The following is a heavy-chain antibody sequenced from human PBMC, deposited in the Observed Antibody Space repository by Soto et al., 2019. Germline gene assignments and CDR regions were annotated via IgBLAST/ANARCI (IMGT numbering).Heavy chain of an antibody. V-gene: IGHV4-59*01. CDR1: GGSISSYY. J-gene: IGHJ4*02. CDR2: IYYSGST. CDR3: ARQNTVTVSYFDY. D-gene: IGHD4-17*01. Sequence: PSETLSLTCTVSGGSISSYYWSWIRQPPGKGLEWIGYIYYSGSTNYNPSLKSRVTISVDTSKNQFSLKLSSVTAADTAVYYCARQNTVTVSYFDYWGLGTLVTVSS.